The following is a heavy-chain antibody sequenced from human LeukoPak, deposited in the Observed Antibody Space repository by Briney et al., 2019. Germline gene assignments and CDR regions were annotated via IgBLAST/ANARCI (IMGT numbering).Heavy chain of an antibody. D-gene: IGHD6-13*01. CDR2: INHSGST. V-gene: IGHV4-34*01. J-gene: IGHJ6*02. Sequence: PSETLSLTCAVYGGSFSGYYWSWIRQPPGKGLEWIGEINHSGSTNYNPSLKSRVTISVDTSKNQFSLKLSSVTAADTAVYYCARHGHSSSWYFYYYGMDVWGQGTTVTVSS. CDR3: ARHGHSSSWYFYYYGMDV. CDR1: GGSFSGYY.